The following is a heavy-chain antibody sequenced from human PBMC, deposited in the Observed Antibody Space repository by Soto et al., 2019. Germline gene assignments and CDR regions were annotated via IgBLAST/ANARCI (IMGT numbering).Heavy chain of an antibody. CDR3: ARARQLVGYFYSYMDV. J-gene: IGHJ6*03. Sequence: EASVKVSCKASGYTFTNYGITWVRQAPGQGLEWMGWISAYNGNTHYTQRLQGRVTMTTDTSTSTAYMELRGLRSDDTAVYYCARARQLVGYFYSYMDVWGKGTTVTVSS. V-gene: IGHV1-18*01. CDR2: ISAYNGNT. CDR1: GYTFTNYG. D-gene: IGHD6-6*01.